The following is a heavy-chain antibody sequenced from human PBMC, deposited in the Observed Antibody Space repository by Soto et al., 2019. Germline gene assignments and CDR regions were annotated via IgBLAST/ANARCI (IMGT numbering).Heavy chain of an antibody. CDR3: ARTNYSGSGWHFDY. D-gene: IGHD3-10*01. CDR2: INPSGGST. J-gene: IGHJ4*02. CDR1: GYTFTSYC. Sequence: ASVKVSCKASGYTFTSYCMHWVRQAPGQGLEWMGIINPSGGSTSYAQKFQGRVTMTRDTSTSTVYMELSSLRTEDTAVYYGARTNYSGSGWHFDYWGQGTLFTVSS. V-gene: IGHV1-46*01.